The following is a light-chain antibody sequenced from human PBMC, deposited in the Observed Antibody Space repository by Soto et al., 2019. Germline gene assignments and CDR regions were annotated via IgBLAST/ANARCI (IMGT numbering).Light chain of an antibody. Sequence: QSALTQPPSVSGSPGQSVTISCTGTSSDIGKYDRVSWYQLPPGKAPKLIIYEVTNRPSGVPARFSGSKSGNTASLTISGLQAEDEADYYCSSYISTIRYVFGAGTKLTVL. CDR3: SSYISTIRYV. CDR1: SSDIGKYDR. V-gene: IGLV2-18*02. J-gene: IGLJ1*01. CDR2: EVT.